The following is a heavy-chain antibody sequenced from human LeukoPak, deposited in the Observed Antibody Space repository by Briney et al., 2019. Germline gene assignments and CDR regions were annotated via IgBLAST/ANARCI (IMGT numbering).Heavy chain of an antibody. CDR1: GFTFGTYA. D-gene: IGHD6-19*01. CDR2: ISGSGGST. Sequence: SGGSLRLSCAASGFTFGTYAMAWVRQAPGKGLEWVSVISGSGGSTNYADSVKGRFIISRDNSRNTLFLQMNSLRAEDTAVYYCASSSGWTLYYFDYWGQGTLVTVSS. V-gene: IGHV3-23*01. J-gene: IGHJ4*02. CDR3: ASSSGWTLYYFDY.